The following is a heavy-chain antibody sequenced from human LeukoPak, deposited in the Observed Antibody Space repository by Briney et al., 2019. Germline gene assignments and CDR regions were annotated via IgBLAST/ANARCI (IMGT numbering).Heavy chain of an antibody. Sequence: QAGGSLRLSCAASGFTFSSYAMSWVRQAPGKGLECVSAISGSDGSTYYADSVKGRFSISRDNSKNMLSLQMNSVRAEDTAVYYCAKDGREVDSTFFDYWGQGTLVTVSS. CDR2: ISGSDGST. D-gene: IGHD3-22*01. CDR1: GFTFSSYA. J-gene: IGHJ4*02. CDR3: AKDGREVDSTFFDY. V-gene: IGHV3-23*01.